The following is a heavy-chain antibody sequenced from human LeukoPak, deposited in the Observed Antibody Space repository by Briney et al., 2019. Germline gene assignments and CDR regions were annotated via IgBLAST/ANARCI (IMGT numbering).Heavy chain of an antibody. Sequence: GGSLRLSCAASGFAFSTYTMQWVRQAPGKGLEWVANIKQDGSEKYYVDSVKGRFTISKDNAKNSLYLQMNSLRAEDTAVYYCARGRVYCSGGSCYRWFDPWGQGTLVTVSS. CDR1: GFAFSTYT. D-gene: IGHD2-15*01. J-gene: IGHJ5*02. CDR3: ARGRVYCSGGSCYRWFDP. V-gene: IGHV3-7*01. CDR2: IKQDGSEK.